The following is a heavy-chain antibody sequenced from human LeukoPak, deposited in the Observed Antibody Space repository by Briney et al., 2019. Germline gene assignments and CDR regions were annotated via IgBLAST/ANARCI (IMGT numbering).Heavy chain of an antibody. CDR3: ASSHRGYYGSGSIDY. Sequence: PSQTLSLTCTVSGGSISSGSYYWSWIRQRAGKGLEWIGRIYTSGSTNYNPSLKSRVTISVDTSKNQFSLKLSSVTAADTAVYYCASSHRGYYGSGSIDYWGQGTLVTVSS. CDR1: GGSISSGSYY. D-gene: IGHD3-10*01. V-gene: IGHV4-61*02. CDR2: IYTSGST. J-gene: IGHJ4*02.